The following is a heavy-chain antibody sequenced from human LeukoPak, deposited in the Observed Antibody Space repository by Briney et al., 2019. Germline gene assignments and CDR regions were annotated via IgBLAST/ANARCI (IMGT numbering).Heavy chain of an antibody. CDR3: AKDVGSGYYWTYFDY. J-gene: IGHJ4*02. CDR1: GFTFSSYA. V-gene: IGHV3-30-3*01. Sequence: PGRSLRLSCAASGFTFSSYAMHWVRQAPGKGLEWVAVISYDGSNKYYADSVKGRFTISRDNSKNTLYLQMNSLRAEDTAVYYCAKDVGSGYYWTYFDYWGQGTLVTVSS. D-gene: IGHD3-22*01. CDR2: ISYDGSNK.